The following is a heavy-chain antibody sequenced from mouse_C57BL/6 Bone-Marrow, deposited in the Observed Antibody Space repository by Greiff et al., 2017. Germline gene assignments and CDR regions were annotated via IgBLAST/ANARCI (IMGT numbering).Heavy chain of an antibody. J-gene: IGHJ4*01. V-gene: IGHV1-64*01. Sequence: VQLQQPGAELVKPGASVKLSCKASGYTFTSYWMHWVKQRPGQGLEWIGMIHPHSGSTNYNEKFKSKATLTVDKSSSTAYMQLSSLTSEDSAVYYCASGIYYYGISLAMDYCGQGTSVTVSS. D-gene: IGHD1-1*01. CDR1: GYTFTSYW. CDR2: IHPHSGST. CDR3: ASGIYYYGISLAMDY.